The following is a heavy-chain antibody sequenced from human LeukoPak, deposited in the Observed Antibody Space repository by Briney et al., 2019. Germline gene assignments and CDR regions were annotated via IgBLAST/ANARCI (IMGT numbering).Heavy chain of an antibody. D-gene: IGHD3-3*01. V-gene: IGHV1-69*13. CDR2: LIPIFRIP. J-gene: IGHJ3*02. CDR3: AREGITQDAFDI. Sequence: SVKVSCKASGGTFSTHAFSWVRQAPGQGLEWMGGLIPIFRIPNYAQKFRGRVTITAVESTSTAYMELSSLRSEDTAVYYCAREGITQDAFDIWGQGTMVTVSS. CDR1: GGTFSTHA.